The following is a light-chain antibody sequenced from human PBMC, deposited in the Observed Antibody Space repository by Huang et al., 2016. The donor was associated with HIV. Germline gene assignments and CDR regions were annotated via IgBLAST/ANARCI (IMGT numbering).Light chain of an antibody. CDR2: AAS. Sequence: DIQMTQSPSSLSASIGDRVTMSCRASQTVDIDLNWYQQTPGRAPKLLIYAASNLQSDVPARFSGTGSGTNFTLTISSLQPEDFVIYFCQQTYNVPRTFGQGTALEIK. CDR1: QTVDID. V-gene: IGKV1-39*01. J-gene: IGKJ2*01. CDR3: QQTYNVPRT.